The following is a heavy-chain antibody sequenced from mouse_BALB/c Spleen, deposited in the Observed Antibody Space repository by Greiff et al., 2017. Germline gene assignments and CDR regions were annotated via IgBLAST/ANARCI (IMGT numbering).Heavy chain of an antibody. CDR1: GFTFNTYA. V-gene: IGHV10-1*02. CDR3: VRPEPSNWEFAY. CDR2: IRSKSNNYAT. D-gene: IGHD4-1*01. Sequence: EVQRVESGGGLVQPKGSLKLSCAASGFTFNTYAMNWVRQAPGKGLEWVARIRSKSNNYATYYADSVKDRFTISRDDSQSMLYLQMNNLKTEDTAMYYCVRPEPSNWEFAYWGQGTLVTVSA. J-gene: IGHJ3*01.